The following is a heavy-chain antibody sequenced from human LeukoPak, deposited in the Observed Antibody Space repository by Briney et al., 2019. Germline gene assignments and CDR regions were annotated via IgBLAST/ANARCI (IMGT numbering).Heavy chain of an antibody. CDR2: IYPGGST. J-gene: IGHJ4*02. D-gene: IGHD5-24*01. Sequence: SETLSLTCTVSGGSISSYYWSWFRQPPGKGLKWIGYIYPGGSTNYNPSLKSRVTISLDTSKNQLSLKLTSMTAVDTALYYCARGTEWLQNDWGQGTLVTVSS. CDR3: ARGTEWLQND. V-gene: IGHV4-59*01. CDR1: GGSISSYY.